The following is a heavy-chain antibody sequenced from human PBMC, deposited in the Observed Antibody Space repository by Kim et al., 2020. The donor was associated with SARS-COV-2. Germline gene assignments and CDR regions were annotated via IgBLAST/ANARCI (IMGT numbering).Heavy chain of an antibody. J-gene: IGHJ3*01. CDR1: GFRVNNFA. CDR2: ISGSGNST. D-gene: IGHD3-16*01. CDR3: AKRGPDDNGAFDF. Sequence: GGSLRLSCAASGFRVNNFAINWVRQAPGKGLEWVSAISGSGNSTNYADSVKGRFTSSRDKSKNMAYLQMNSLTVEDTALYYCAKRGPDDNGAFDFWGQGTRVTVSS. V-gene: IGHV3-23*01.